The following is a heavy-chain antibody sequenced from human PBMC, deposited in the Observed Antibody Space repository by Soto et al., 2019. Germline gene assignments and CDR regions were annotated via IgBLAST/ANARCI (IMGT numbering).Heavy chain of an antibody. Sequence: GGSLRLSCAASGFTFSIYSMNWVRQAPGKLREWVSYISSSSSTIYYTDSVKGRFTISRDNAKNSLYLQMNSLRDEDTAVYYCAREERRYCSSTSCYPNCFDPWGQGTLVTVSS. J-gene: IGHJ5*02. CDR3: AREERRYCSSTSCYPNCFDP. V-gene: IGHV3-48*02. CDR1: GFTFSIYS. D-gene: IGHD2-2*01. CDR2: ISSSSSTI.